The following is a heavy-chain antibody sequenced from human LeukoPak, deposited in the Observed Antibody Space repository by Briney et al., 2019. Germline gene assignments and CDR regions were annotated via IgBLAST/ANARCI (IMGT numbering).Heavy chain of an antibody. J-gene: IGHJ5*02. CDR1: GGTFSSYA. Sequence: SVKVSCKASGGTFSSYAISWVRQAPGQGLEWMGGIIPIFGTANYAQKFQGRVTITADESTSTAYMELSSLRSEDTAVYYCARADGGYGDPRVWFDPWGQGTLVTVSS. V-gene: IGHV1-69*13. CDR2: IIPIFGTA. D-gene: IGHD4-17*01. CDR3: ARADGGYGDPRVWFDP.